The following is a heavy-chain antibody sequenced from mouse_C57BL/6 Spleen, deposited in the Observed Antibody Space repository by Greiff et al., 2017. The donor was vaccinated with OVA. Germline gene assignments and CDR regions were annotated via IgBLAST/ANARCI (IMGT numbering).Heavy chain of an antibody. J-gene: IGHJ1*03. D-gene: IGHD1-1*01. V-gene: IGHV1-26*01. CDR1: GYTFTDYY. Sequence: EVQLQQSGPELVKPGASVKISCKASGYTFTDYYMNWVKQSHGKSLEWIGDINPNNGGTSYNQKFKGKATLTVDKSSSTAYMELRSLTSEDSAVYYCARFNYYGSSLRWYFDVWGTGTTVTVSS. CDR2: INPNNGGT. CDR3: ARFNYYGSSLRWYFDV.